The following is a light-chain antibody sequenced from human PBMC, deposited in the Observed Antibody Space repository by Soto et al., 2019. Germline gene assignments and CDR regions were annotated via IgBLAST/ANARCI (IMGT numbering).Light chain of an antibody. J-gene: IGKJ1*01. CDR1: QRINNW. CDR3: QQYYDPWT. Sequence: DFQMTQSPSTLSASVGDRVTITCRASQRINNWLAWYQWKPGKAPRLLIYKVSGVQSGVRSRFSGSGSGTEFTLTITRLQHDDFATYYCQQYYDPWTLGQGTKVEIK. CDR2: KVS. V-gene: IGKV1-5*03.